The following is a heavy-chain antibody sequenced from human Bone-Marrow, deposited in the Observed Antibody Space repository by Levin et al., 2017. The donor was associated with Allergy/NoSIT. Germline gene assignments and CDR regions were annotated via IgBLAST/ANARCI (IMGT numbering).Heavy chain of an antibody. CDR2: ISSSSSYI. J-gene: IGHJ6*02. CDR3: ARVGTPLGYCSGGRGYYDYGMDG. D-gene: IGHD2-15*01. Sequence: APGQGLEWVSSISSSSSYIYYADSVKGRFTISRDNAKNSLYLQMNSLRAEDTAVYYCARVGTPLGYCSGGRGYYDYGMDGWGQGTTVTVSS. V-gene: IGHV3-21*01.